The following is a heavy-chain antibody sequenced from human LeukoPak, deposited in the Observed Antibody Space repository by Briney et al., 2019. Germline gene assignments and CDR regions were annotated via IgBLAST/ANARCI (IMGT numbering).Heavy chain of an antibody. V-gene: IGHV1-18*01. CDR3: ARGVLYYYDSSGYYYPLSENAFDI. CDR1: GYTFTSYG. CDR2: ISAYNGNT. D-gene: IGHD3-22*01. J-gene: IGHJ3*02. Sequence: ASVKVSCKASGYTFTSYGISWVRQAPGQGLEWMGWISAYNGNTNYAQKLQGRVTMTTDTSTSTAYMELRSLRPDDTAVYYCARGVLYYYDSSGYYYPLSENAFDIWGQGTMVTVSS.